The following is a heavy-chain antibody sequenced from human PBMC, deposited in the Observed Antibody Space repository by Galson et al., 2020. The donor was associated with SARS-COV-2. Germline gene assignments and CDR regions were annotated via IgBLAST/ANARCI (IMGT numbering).Heavy chain of an antibody. D-gene: IGHD2-15*01. Sequence: GESLKIPCKGSGYSFTSYWIGRVRQIPGKGLEWMGIIYPADPNTRYSPSFQGQFTIPADKSISTAYLQWSSLKASDTAMYYCARHISVTATSAFYVYYGMDVWGQGTAVSVSA. CDR3: ARHISVTATSAFYVYYGMDV. J-gene: IGHJ6*01. CDR2: IYPADPNT. V-gene: IGHV5-51*01. CDR1: GYSFTSYW.